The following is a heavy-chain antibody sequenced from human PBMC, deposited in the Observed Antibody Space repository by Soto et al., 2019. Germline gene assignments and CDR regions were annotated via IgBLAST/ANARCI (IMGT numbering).Heavy chain of an antibody. J-gene: IGHJ6*02. CDR2: ITGGGGRT. V-gene: IGHV3-23*01. Sequence: EVQLLESGGGLVQPGGSLRLSCAASGFTFSSFAMSWVRQAPGKGLEWVSAITGGGGRTYYADSVRGRFTISRDNSKNTLFLHMNSLGAEDTAVYYCAKLSPPTIAGRGGGMDVWGQGTTVTVSS. CDR3: AKLSPPTIAGRGGGMDV. D-gene: IGHD6-6*01. CDR1: GFTFSSFA.